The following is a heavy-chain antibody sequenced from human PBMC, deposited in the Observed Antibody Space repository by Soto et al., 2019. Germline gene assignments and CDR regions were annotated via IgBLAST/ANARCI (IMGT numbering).Heavy chain of an antibody. CDR2: IYWNDDK. CDR1: GFSLSTSGVG. V-gene: IGHV2-5*01. D-gene: IGHD6-13*01. CDR3: ALTAAAMYYFDY. J-gene: IGHJ4*02. Sequence: ESGPTLVNPTQTLTLTCTFSGFSLSTSGVGVGWIRQPPGKALEWLALIYWNDDKRYSPSLKSRLTITKDTSKNQVVLTMTNMDPVDTATYYCALTAAAMYYFDYWGQGTLVTVSS.